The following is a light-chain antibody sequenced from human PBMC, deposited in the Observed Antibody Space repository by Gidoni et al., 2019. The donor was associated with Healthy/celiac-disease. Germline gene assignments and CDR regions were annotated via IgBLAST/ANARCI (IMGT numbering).Light chain of an antibody. CDR1: KLGDNY. Sequence: SYELTQPPSVSVSPGQTASITCSGHKLGDNYACWYQQKPGQSPVLVIYQDSKRPSGIPERFSGSNSGNTATLTISGTQAMDEADYYCQAWDSSTGVFGTGTKVTVL. CDR3: QAWDSSTGV. V-gene: IGLV3-1*01. J-gene: IGLJ1*01. CDR2: QDS.